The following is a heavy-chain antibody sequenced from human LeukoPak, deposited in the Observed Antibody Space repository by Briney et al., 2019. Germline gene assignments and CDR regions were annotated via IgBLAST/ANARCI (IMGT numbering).Heavy chain of an antibody. J-gene: IGHJ6*02. CDR1: GFTFSSYD. V-gene: IGHV3-13*01. Sequence: GGSLRLSCAASGFTFSSYDMPWVRQATGKGLEWVSAIGTAGDTYYPGSVKGRFTISRENAKNSLYLQMNSLRAGDTAVYYCARDRYYYGMDVWGQGTTVTDSS. CDR2: IGTAGDT. CDR3: ARDRYYYGMDV.